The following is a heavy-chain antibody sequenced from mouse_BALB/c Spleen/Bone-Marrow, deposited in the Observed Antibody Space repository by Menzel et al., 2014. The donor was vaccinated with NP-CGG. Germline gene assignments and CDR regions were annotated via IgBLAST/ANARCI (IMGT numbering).Heavy chain of an antibody. J-gene: IGHJ4*01. CDR1: GYTFTSYW. CDR2: IYPGSGST. V-gene: IGHV1S22*01. D-gene: IGHD2-4*01. Sequence: LQQSGSEPVRPGASVKLSCKASGYTFTSYWMHWVKQRPGQGLEWIGNIYPGSGSTNYDEKFKNKATLTVDTSSSAAYMQLRSLTSEDSAVYYCTRGDYPYFPMDYWGQGTSVTVPS. CDR3: TRGDYPYFPMDY.